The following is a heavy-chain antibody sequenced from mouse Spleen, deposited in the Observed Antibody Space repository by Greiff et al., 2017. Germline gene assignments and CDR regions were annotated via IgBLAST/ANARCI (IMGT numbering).Heavy chain of an antibody. CDR2: IDPETGGT. Sequence: VQLQQSGAELVRPGASVTLSCKASGYTFTDYEMHWVKQTPVHGLEWIGAIDPETGGTAYNQKFKGKAILTADKSSSTAYMELRSLTSEDSAVYYCTREEGENYVWYFDVWGAGTTVTVSS. J-gene: IGHJ1*01. CDR1: GYTFTDYE. D-gene: IGHD1-1*01. CDR3: TREEGENYVWYFDV. V-gene: IGHV1-15*01.